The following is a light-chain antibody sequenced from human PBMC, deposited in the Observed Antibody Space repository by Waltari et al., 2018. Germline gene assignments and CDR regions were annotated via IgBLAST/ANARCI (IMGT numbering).Light chain of an antibody. CDR3: CSYARSKVGL. V-gene: IGLV2-23*02. CDR1: ISDVGRFNL. CDR2: EVS. J-gene: IGLJ3*02. Sequence: QSALTQPASISGSPGQSITISCAGTISDVGRFNLFSWYQHHPGNAPKLMIFEVSQRPSGISDRFSGSKSGNTASLTISGLQAEDEANYYCCSYARSKVGLCGGGTKLTVL.